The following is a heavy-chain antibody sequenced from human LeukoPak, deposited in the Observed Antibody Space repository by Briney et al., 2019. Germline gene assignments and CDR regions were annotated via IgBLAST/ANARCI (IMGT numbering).Heavy chain of an antibody. CDR3: AELGITMCGGV. CDR2: IRSSGSTI. D-gene: IGHD3-10*02. Sequence: GGSLRLSCAASGFTFSSYEMTWVRQAPGKGLGWVSYIRSSGSTIYYAHSVKGRFTISTDNTKNSLYQQMDSLRAEHTDVYDCAELGITMCGGVWGKGPTVTISS. CDR1: GFTFSSYE. J-gene: IGHJ6*04. V-gene: IGHV3-48*03.